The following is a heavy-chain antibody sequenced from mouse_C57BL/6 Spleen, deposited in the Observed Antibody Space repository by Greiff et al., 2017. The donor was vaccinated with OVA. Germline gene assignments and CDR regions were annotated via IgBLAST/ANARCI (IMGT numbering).Heavy chain of an antibody. CDR3: ARQRGDYDEGNAMDY. D-gene: IGHD2-4*01. CDR1: GFTFSSYG. J-gene: IGHJ4*01. CDR2: ISSGGSYT. Sequence: EVQVVESGGDLVKPGGSLKLSCAASGFTFSSYGMSWVRQTPDKRLEWVATISSGGSYTYYPDSVKGRFTISRDNAKNTLYLQMSSLKSEDTAMYYCARQRGDYDEGNAMDYWGQGTSVTVSS. V-gene: IGHV5-6*01.